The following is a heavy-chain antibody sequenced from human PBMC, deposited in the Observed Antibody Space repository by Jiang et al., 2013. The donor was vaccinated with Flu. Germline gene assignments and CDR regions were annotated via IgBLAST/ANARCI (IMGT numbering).Heavy chain of an antibody. D-gene: IGHD2-15*01. Sequence: LLKPSETLSLTCAVYGGSFSGKFWTWIRQSPGKGLEWIGEINDSGGPNYNPSLKSRVTISVDTSENQFSLRLTSVTAADTGIYYCAGSQWWYRFDYWGQGTQVTVSS. V-gene: IGHV4-34*01. CDR2: INDSGGP. CDR1: GGSFSGKF. CDR3: AGSQWWYRFDY. J-gene: IGHJ4*02.